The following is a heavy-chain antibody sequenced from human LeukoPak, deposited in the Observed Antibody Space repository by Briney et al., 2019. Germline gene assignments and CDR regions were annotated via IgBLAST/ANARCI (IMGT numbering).Heavy chain of an antibody. CDR2: ISGSGIAT. D-gene: IGHD3-10*01. CDR1: GFTFSDFA. J-gene: IGHJ4*02. V-gene: IGHV3-23*01. Sequence: GGSLRLSCAASGFTFSDFAMTWVRQAPGKGLEWVSAISGSGIATYYADSVKGRFTITRDNSEDTLYLQMSSLRADDTAVYYCARDRTMVRGVMEYWGQGTLVTVSS. CDR3: ARDRTMVRGVMEY.